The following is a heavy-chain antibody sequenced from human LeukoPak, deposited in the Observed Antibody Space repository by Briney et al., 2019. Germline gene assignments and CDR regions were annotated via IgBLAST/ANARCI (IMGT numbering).Heavy chain of an antibody. J-gene: IGHJ4*02. CDR2: IYPGDSDT. V-gene: IGHV5-51*01. D-gene: IGHD4-23*01. CDR3: TRQAGAMVVTVDY. CDR1: GCRFTSYW. Sequence: GESLKISCKGSGCRFTSYWIGWVRQMPGKGLEWMGIIYPGDSDTSYSPSFQGQVTISADKSISTAYLQWSSLKASDTAMYYCTRQAGAMVVTVDYWGQGTLVTVSS.